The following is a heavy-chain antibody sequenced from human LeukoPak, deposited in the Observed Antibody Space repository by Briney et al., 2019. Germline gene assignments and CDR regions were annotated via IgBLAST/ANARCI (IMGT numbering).Heavy chain of an antibody. CDR2: INPNSGGT. Sequence: ASVKVSCKASGYTFTGYYMHWVRQAPGQGLEWMGWINPNSGGTNYAQKFQGRVTMTRDTSISTAYMELSGLRSDDTAVYYCARDRSSNGYNAFDIWGQGTVVTVSS. V-gene: IGHV1-2*02. CDR1: GYTFTGYY. J-gene: IGHJ3*02. CDR3: ARDRSSNGYNAFDI. D-gene: IGHD6-19*01.